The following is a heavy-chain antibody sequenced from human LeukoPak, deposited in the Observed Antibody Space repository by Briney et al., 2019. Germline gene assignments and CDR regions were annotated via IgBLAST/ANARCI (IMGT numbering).Heavy chain of an antibody. CDR3: ARVGYSGYDYDY. V-gene: IGHV3-23*01. D-gene: IGHD5-12*01. CDR1: GFTFSSYA. CDR2: ISGSGDST. Sequence: GGSLRLSCEASGFTFSSYAMSWVRQAPGKGLEWVSVISGSGDSTYYADSVEGRCTSSRDNSKDALYLQMNSLRAEDTAVYYCARVGYSGYDYDYWGQGTLVTVSS. J-gene: IGHJ4*02.